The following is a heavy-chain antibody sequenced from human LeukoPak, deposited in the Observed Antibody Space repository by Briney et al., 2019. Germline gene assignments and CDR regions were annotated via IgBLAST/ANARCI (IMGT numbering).Heavy chain of an antibody. D-gene: IGHD2-2*02. J-gene: IGHJ4*02. Sequence: PGGSRRLSCVASGFTFDEYAMQWVRQAPGKGLEWVSLISWDGISTYYADSVKGRFTISRDNSKNSLYLQLNSLKTEDTALYYCANHCSGTDCYTNWGQGTLVTVSS. CDR2: ISWDGIST. V-gene: IGHV3-43D*04. CDR3: ANHCSGTDCYTN. CDR1: GFTFDEYA.